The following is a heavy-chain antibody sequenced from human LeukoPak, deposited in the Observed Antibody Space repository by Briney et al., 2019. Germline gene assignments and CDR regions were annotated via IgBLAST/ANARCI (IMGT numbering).Heavy chain of an antibody. CDR2: FKPSNGDT. CDR1: GYTFTGYF. Sequence: ASVKVSCKASGYTFTGYFMHWVRQAPGQGLEWMGWFKPSNGDTNYAQKFQGRVTMTRDTSINTAYMELSRLTSDDTAVYYCARDRPPHLSGPYGHLDYWGQGPLITVSS. D-gene: IGHD3-10*01. V-gene: IGHV1-2*02. J-gene: IGHJ4*02. CDR3: ARDRPPHLSGPYGHLDY.